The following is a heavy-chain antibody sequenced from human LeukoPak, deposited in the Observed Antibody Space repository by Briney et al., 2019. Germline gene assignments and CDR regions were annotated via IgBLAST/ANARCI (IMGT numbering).Heavy chain of an antibody. D-gene: IGHD6-13*01. J-gene: IGHJ6*02. V-gene: IGHV3-48*04. Sequence: GGSLRLSCAASGFTFSSYSMNWVRQAPGKGLEWVSYISSSSSTIYYADSVKGRFTISRDNAKNSLYLQMNSLRAEDTAVYYCALIAAAGPANLLELYYYGMDVWGQGTTVTVSS. CDR3: ALIAAAGPANLLELYYYGMDV. CDR2: ISSSSSTI. CDR1: GFTFSSYS.